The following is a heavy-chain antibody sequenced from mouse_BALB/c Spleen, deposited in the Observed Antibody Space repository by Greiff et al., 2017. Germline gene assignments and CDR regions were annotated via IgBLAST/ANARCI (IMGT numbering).Heavy chain of an antibody. CDR2: ISDGGSYT. CDR3: AREHYYYAMDY. J-gene: IGHJ4*01. Sequence: EVQVVESGGGLVKPGGSLKLSCAASGFTFSDYYMYWVRQTPEKRLEWVATISDGGSYTYYPDSVKGRFTISRDNAKNNLYLQMSSLKSEDTAMYYCAREHYYYAMDYWGQGTSVTVSS. CDR1: GFTFSDYY. V-gene: IGHV5-4*02.